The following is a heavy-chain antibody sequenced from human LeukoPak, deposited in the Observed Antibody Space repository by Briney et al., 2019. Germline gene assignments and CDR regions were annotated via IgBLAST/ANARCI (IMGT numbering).Heavy chain of an antibody. D-gene: IGHD4/OR15-4a*01. CDR2: VSYDGNNK. CDR1: GFAFSTYG. CDR3: AKDVCHYGASECNFDS. V-gene: IGHV3-30*18. Sequence: GGSLRLSYAASGFAFSTYGMHWVRQAPGKGLEWAAVVSYDGNNKYYADSVKGRFTISRDNSKNTLYLQMNSLRAEDTAVYYCAKDVCHYGASECNFDSWGQGTLVTVSS. J-gene: IGHJ4*02.